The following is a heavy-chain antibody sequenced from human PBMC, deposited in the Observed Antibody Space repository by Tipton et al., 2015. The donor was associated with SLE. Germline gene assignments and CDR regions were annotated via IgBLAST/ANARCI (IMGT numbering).Heavy chain of an antibody. CDR3: ARGELYSGASLYYFEY. J-gene: IGHJ4*02. Sequence: LRLSCTVSGGSISSYYWSWIRQPPGQGLECIGYIHYSGITSYNPSLKSRVTISVDTSKNQFSLKLSSVTAADTAVYFCARGELYSGASLYYFEYWRQGTLVPVSS. V-gene: IGHV4-59*01. CDR1: GGSISSYY. CDR2: IHYSGIT. D-gene: IGHD1-7*01.